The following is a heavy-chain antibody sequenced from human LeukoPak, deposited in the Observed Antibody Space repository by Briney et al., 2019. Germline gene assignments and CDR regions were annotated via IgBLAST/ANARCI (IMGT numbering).Heavy chain of an antibody. D-gene: IGHD4-17*01. CDR3: ARSDYGDFFDY. V-gene: IGHV4-59*01. CDR1: GGSISSYY. J-gene: IGHJ4*02. Sequence: SETLSLTCSVSGGSISSYYWSWIRQPPGKGLEWIGYIYYSGSTNYNPSLRSRVTMSVDTPKNQFSLKLSSVTAADTAVYYCARSDYGDFFDYWGQGTLVTVSS. CDR2: IYYSGST.